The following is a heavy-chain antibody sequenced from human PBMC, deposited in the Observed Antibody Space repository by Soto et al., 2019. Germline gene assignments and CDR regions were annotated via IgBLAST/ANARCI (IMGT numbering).Heavy chain of an antibody. CDR1: GYTFTDYW. CDR2: IYPGDSDT. CDR3: ARPISHLRYYYYAMDV. J-gene: IGHJ6*02. Sequence: GESLKISCKGSGYTFTDYWIGWVRQLPGKGLEWMGIIYPGDSDTRYSPSFQGHVTITVDKSTSTAYLQWNTLKASDTAMYYCARPISHLRYYYYAMDVWGQGTTVTVSS. D-gene: IGHD3-3*01. V-gene: IGHV5-51*01.